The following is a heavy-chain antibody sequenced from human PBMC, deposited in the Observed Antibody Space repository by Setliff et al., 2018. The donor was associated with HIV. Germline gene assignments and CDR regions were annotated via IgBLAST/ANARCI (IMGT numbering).Heavy chain of an antibody. D-gene: IGHD4-4*01. Sequence: ASVKVSCKASGYTFTGYYMHWVRQAPGQGLEWMGRINPNSGATNYAQKFQDRVTMTRDTSISTAYMELSRLSSDDTAVYYCARDTSTVFQGDAFDIWGQGTRVTVSS. CDR3: ARDTSTVFQGDAFDI. J-gene: IGHJ3*02. CDR1: GYTFTGYY. CDR2: INPNSGAT. V-gene: IGHV1-2*06.